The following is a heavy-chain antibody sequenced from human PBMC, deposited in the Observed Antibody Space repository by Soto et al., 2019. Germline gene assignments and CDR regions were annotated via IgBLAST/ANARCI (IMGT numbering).Heavy chain of an antibody. V-gene: IGHV1-46*01. CDR3: ARSSGGNFGIIIEGSNWFDP. CDR2: INPHGGST. CDR1: GDTFTIYY. J-gene: IGHJ5*02. D-gene: IGHD3-3*01. Sequence: ASVKVSCKAPGDTFTIYYRNCGLQSPLQWREWMGVINPHGGSTKYAQKFQGRVTMTRDTSRSTVYMELRSLRSDDTAIYYCARSSGGNFGIIIEGSNWFDPWGQGTLVTVSS.